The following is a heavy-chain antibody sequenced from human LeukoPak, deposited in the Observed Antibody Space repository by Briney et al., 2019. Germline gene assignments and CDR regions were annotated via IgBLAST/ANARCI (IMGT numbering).Heavy chain of an antibody. CDR2: ISSSGST. Sequence: SETLSLTCTVSGDSISSGDYYWSWIRQPAGKGLEWIGRISSSGSTNYNPSLKSRVTISVDTSKNQFSLKLSSVTAADTAVYYCARDQTGGHDAFDIWGQGTMVTVSS. J-gene: IGHJ3*02. V-gene: IGHV4-61*02. D-gene: IGHD1-26*01. CDR3: ARDQTGGHDAFDI. CDR1: GDSISSGDYY.